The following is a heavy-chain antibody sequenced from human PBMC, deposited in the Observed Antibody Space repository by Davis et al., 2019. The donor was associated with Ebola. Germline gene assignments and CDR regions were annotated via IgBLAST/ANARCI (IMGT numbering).Heavy chain of an antibody. Sequence: ASVKVSCKASGYTFTGYYIHWVRQAPGQGLEWMGRIYPNSGATNYAQKFQGRVTMTSDTSISTAYMEVSSLSSEDTAVYYCAREGGLVRGVVITWTKGMDVWGQGTTVTVSS. J-gene: IGHJ6*02. D-gene: IGHD3-10*01. CDR3: AREGGLVRGVVITWTKGMDV. CDR1: GYTFTGYY. V-gene: IGHV1-2*06. CDR2: IYPNSGAT.